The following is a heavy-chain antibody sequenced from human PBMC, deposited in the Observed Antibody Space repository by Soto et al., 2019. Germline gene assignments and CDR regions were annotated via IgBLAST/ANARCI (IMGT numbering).Heavy chain of an antibody. CDR3: ANVEANDYGDYVRED. Sequence: PSETLSLTCAVYGGSFSSYYWSWIRQPPGQGLEWMGEINHSGSTNYNPSLKSRVTIALDTSKNQFSLKLSSVTAADMAVYYCANVEANDYGDYVREDWGQGTLVTVSS. CDR2: INHSGST. J-gene: IGHJ4*02. V-gene: IGHV4-34*01. CDR1: GGSFSSYY. D-gene: IGHD4-17*01.